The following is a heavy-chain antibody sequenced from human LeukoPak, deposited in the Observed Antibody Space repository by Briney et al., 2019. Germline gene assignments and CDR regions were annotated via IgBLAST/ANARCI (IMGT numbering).Heavy chain of an antibody. D-gene: IGHD2-15*01. J-gene: IGHJ5*02. V-gene: IGHV4-34*01. CDR3: AAALTKYCSGGSCYSRNWFDP. Sequence: SETLSLTCAVSGGSFSGYYWSWIRQPPGKGLEWIGEINHSGSTNYNPSLKSRVTISVDTSKNQFSLKLSSVTAADTAVYYCAAALTKYCSGGSCYSRNWFDPWGQGTLVTVSS. CDR1: GGSFSGYY. CDR2: INHSGST.